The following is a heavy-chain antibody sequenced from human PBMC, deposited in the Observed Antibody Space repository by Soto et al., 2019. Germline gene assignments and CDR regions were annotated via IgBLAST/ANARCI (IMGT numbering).Heavy chain of an antibody. Sequence: QVQLVQSGAEVKKPGASVKVSCKASGYTFTSYAMHWVRQAPGQRLEWMGWINAGNGNTKYSQKFQGRVTITRDTSASTAYMELISPRSEDTAVYYCPRLGSLYWYFDLGGRGTLVTVSS. CDR2: INAGNGNT. CDR1: GYTFTSYA. V-gene: IGHV1-3*01. CDR3: PRLGSLYWYFDL. J-gene: IGHJ2*01. D-gene: IGHD1-26*01.